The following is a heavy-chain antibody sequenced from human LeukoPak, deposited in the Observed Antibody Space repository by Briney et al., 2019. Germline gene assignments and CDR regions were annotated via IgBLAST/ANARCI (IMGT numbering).Heavy chain of an antibody. CDR3: ARHMITFGGGDY. Sequence: SETLSLTCTVSGGSISSYYWGWIRQPPGKGLEWIGSIYYSGSTYYNPSLKSRVTISVDTSKNQFSLKLSSVTAADTAVYYCARHMITFGGGDYWGQGTLVTVSS. D-gene: IGHD3-16*01. CDR2: IYYSGST. CDR1: GGSISSYY. J-gene: IGHJ4*02. V-gene: IGHV4-39*01.